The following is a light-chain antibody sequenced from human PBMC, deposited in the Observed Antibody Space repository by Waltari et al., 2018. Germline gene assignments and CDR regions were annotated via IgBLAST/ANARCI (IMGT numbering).Light chain of an antibody. V-gene: IGLV1-44*01. J-gene: IGLJ1*01. CDR1: SSNIGSNT. CDR2: SNI. Sequence: QSVLTQPPSASGTPGQTVTISCSGRSSNIGSNTVNWYQQPPGTAPKLLIYSNIQRPSGVPDRISGSKSGTSASLAISGLQSEDEGDYYCAAWDDSLNGLYVFGTGTKVTVL. CDR3: AAWDDSLNGLYV.